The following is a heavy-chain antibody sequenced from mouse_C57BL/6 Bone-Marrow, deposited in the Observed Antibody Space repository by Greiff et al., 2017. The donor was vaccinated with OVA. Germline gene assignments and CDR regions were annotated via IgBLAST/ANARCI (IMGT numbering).Heavy chain of an antibody. CDR1: GYSITSDY. V-gene: IGHV3-8*01. CDR3: ARYYYGRRGYFDV. CDR2: ISYSGST. D-gene: IGHD1-1*01. J-gene: IGHJ1*03. Sequence: EVHLVESGPGLAKPSQTLSLTCSVTGYSITSDYWNWIRKFPGNKLEYMGYISYSGSTYYNPSLKSRISITRDTSKNQYYLQLNSVTTEDTATYYCARYYYGRRGYFDVWGTGTTVTVSS.